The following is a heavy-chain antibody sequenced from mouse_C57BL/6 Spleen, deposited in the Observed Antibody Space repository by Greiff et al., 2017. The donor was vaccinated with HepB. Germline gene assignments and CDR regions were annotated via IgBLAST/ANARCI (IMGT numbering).Heavy chain of an antibody. V-gene: IGHV1-26*01. CDR1: GYTFTDYY. Sequence: EVQLQQSGPELVKPGASVKISCKASGYTFTDYYMNWVKQSHGKSLEWIGDINPNNGGTSYNQKFKGKATLTVDKSSSTAYMELRSLTSEDSAVYYCARIYYDYWFAYWGQGTLVTVSA. CDR3: ARIYYDYWFAY. CDR2: INPNNGGT. J-gene: IGHJ3*01. D-gene: IGHD2-4*01.